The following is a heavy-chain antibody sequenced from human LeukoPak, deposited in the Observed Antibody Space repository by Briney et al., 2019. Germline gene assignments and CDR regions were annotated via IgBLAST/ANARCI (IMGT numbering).Heavy chain of an antibody. D-gene: IGHD4-17*01. CDR2: ISAYNGNT. CDR1: GYIFTSYG. Sequence: GASVKVSCKTSGYIFTSYGISWVRQAPGQGLEWMGWISAYNGNTNYAQKLQGRVTMTTDTSTSTAYMELRSLRSDDTAVYYCARSSVPYGDEDDAFDIWGQGTMVTVSS. V-gene: IGHV1-18*01. J-gene: IGHJ3*02. CDR3: ARSSVPYGDEDDAFDI.